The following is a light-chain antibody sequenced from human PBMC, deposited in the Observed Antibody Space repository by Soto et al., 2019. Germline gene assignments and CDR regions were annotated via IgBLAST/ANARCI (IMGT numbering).Light chain of an antibody. CDR1: SSDVGGYNY. J-gene: IGLJ1*01. Sequence: QSVLTRPASVSASPGQSITISCTGTSSDVGGYNYVSWYQQHPDKAPKLMIYEVRNRPSGVSNRFSGSKSGNTASLTISGLQAEDEADYYCSSFRYNSTGVFGTGTKVTVL. V-gene: IGLV2-14*01. CDR2: EVR. CDR3: SSFRYNSTGV.